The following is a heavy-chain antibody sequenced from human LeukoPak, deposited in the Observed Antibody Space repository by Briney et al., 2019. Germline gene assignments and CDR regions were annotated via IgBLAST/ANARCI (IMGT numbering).Heavy chain of an antibody. CDR1: GFSFVSHA. CDR2: ISYDGSNT. CDR3: AKNRGYGSGSYRHFDH. J-gene: IGHJ4*02. Sequence: GRSLRLSCAASGFSFVSHAMHWVRPAPGKGLEWVALISYDGSNTYYADSVKGRFSISRESSKNTLYLQMNSLRAEDTAIYYCAKNRGYGSGSYRHFDHWGQGTLVTVSS. V-gene: IGHV3-30*18. D-gene: IGHD3-10*01.